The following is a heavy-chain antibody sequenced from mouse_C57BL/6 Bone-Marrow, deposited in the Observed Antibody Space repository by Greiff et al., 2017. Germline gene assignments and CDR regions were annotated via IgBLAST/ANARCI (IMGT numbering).Heavy chain of an antibody. CDR2: IDPEDGDT. V-gene: IGHV14-2*01. CDR3: ASREDYYAMDY. Sequence: VQLQQSGAELVKPGASVKLSCTASGFNITDYYMHWVKQRTEQGLEWIGRIDPEDGDTKYAPKFQGKATITADTSSNTAYLQLSSLTSEDTAVYYCASREDYYAMDYWGQGTSVTVSS. CDR1: GFNITDYY. J-gene: IGHJ4*01.